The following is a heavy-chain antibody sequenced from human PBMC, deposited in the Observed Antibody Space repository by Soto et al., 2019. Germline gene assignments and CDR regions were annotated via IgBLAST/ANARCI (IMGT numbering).Heavy chain of an antibody. CDR3: ARGPTGDKVGY. CDR1: GGSISSADSC. CDR2: IYNSENT. Sequence: QVQLQESGPGLVEPSQTLSLTCTVSGGSISSADSCWSWIRQPPGKGLEWIGHIYNSENTYSNPSLKSRVTISVDTSKHQFSLKLSSVTAADTAVYYCARGPTGDKVGYWGQGTLVTVSS. J-gene: IGHJ4*02. V-gene: IGHV4-30-4*01. D-gene: IGHD7-27*01.